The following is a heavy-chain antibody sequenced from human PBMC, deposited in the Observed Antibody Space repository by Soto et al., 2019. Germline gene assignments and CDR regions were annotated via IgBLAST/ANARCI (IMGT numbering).Heavy chain of an antibody. CDR1: GFTFSSYS. CDR3: ARGRGYDILTGSYYYMDV. D-gene: IGHD3-9*01. J-gene: IGHJ6*03. Sequence: GGSLRLSCAASGFTFSSYSMNWVRQAPGKGLEWVSSISSSSYIYYADSVKGRFTISRDNAKNSLYLQMNSLRAEDTAVYYCARGRGYDILTGSYYYMDVWGKGTTVTVSS. V-gene: IGHV3-21*01. CDR2: ISSSSYI.